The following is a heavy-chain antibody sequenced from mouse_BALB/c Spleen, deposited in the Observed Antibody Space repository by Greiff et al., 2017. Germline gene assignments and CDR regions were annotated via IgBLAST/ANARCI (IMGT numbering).Heavy chain of an antibody. CDR1: GYSITSDYA. J-gene: IGHJ2*01. V-gene: IGHV3-2*02. CDR2: ISYSGST. D-gene: IGHD1-1*01. CDR3: ATYGSRPYFDY. Sequence: EVHLVESGPGLVKPSQSLSLTCTVTGYSITSDYAWNWIRQFPGNKLEWMGYISYSGSTSYNPSLKSRISITRDTSKNQFFLQLNSVTTEDTATYYCATYGSRPYFDYWGQGTTLTVSS.